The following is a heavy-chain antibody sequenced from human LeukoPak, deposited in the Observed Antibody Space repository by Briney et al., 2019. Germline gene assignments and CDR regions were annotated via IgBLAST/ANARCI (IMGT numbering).Heavy chain of an antibody. CDR2: ISSSGRTM. Sequence: PSGGSLRLSCAASGFTFSSYSMNWVRQAPGKGLEWVSYISSSGRTMYYADSVKGRFTVSRDNAKNSLYLQMNSLRAEDTAIYYCARDNYSGSRYFDHWGQGTLVTVSS. CDR3: ARDNYSGSRYFDH. D-gene: IGHD1-26*01. J-gene: IGHJ4*02. CDR1: GFTFSSYS. V-gene: IGHV3-48*04.